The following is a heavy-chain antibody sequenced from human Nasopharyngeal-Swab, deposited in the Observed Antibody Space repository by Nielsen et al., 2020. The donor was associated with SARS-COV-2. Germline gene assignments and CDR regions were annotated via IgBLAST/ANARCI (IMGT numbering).Heavy chain of an antibody. J-gene: IGHJ6*02. CDR3: ARDGFGESPYYYYGMDV. V-gene: IGHV3-21*01. CDR2: ISSSTSYI. CDR1: GFTFSNYS. Sequence: GGSLRLSCAASGFTFSNYSMNWVRRAPGKGLEWVSSISSSTSYIYYADSVKGRFTISRDNAKNSLYLQMNSLRAEDTAVYYCARDGFGESPYYYYGMDVWGQGTTVTVSS. D-gene: IGHD3-10*01.